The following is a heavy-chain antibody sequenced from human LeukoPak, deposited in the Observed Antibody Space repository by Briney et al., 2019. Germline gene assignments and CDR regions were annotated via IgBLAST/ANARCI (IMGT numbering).Heavy chain of an antibody. CDR2: IYTSGGT. D-gene: IGHD3-16*01. CDR3: AIPRGTEDDAFDI. V-gene: IGHV4-61*02. J-gene: IGHJ3*02. CDR1: SGAMSSGNYY. Sequence: PSETLSLTCTVSSGAMSSGNYYWSWIRQPAGKGLEWIGRIYTSGGTNYNPSLKRRLTISVDTSKSQFSLKLSSVTAADTAVYYCAIPRGTEDDAFDIWGQGTMVTVSS.